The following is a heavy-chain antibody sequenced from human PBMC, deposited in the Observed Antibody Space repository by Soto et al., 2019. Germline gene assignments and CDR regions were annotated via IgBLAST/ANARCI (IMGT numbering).Heavy chain of an antibody. CDR2: ISYDGSNK. CDR1: GFTFSSYA. V-gene: IGHV3-30-3*01. J-gene: IGHJ6*02. CDR3: ARDDLVRGVTKSVYKNSYYYYYGMDV. Sequence: QVQLVESGGGVVQPGRSLRLSCAASGFTFSSYAMHWVRQAPGKGLEWVAVISYDGSNKYYADSVKGRFTISRDNSKNTLYLQMHSLRAEDTAVYYCARDDLVRGVTKSVYKNSYYYYYGMDVWGQGTTVTVSS. D-gene: IGHD3-10*01.